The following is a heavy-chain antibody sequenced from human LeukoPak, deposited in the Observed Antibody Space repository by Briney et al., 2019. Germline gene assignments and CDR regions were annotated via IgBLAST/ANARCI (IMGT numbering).Heavy chain of an antibody. CDR1: GGSFSGYY. V-gene: IGHV4-34*01. CDR2: INHSGST. CDR3: ARHSLRYFDWLPTYYFDY. Sequence: SETLSLTCAVYGGSFSGYYWSWIRQPPGRGMEWIGEINHSGSTNYHPSLKSRVTISVDTSKNQFSLKLSSVTAADTAVYYCARHSLRYFDWLPTYYFDYWGQGTLVTVSS. D-gene: IGHD3-9*01. J-gene: IGHJ4*02.